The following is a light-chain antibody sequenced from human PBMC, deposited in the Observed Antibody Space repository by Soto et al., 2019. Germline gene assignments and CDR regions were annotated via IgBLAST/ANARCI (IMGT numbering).Light chain of an antibody. CDR2: ATS. J-gene: IGKJ4*01. Sequence: DIQMTQSPSSLSASVGDRVTITCRASQSIASYLNWYQQKPGKAPRLLIFATSNLQSGVPSRFSGSGSGTGFTLTISCLQSEDFATYYCQQYYSYPLTFGGGTKVDIK. CDR1: QSIASY. V-gene: IGKV1-39*01. CDR3: QQYYSYPLT.